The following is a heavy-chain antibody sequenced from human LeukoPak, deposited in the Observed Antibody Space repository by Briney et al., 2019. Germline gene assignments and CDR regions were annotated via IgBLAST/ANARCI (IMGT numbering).Heavy chain of an antibody. V-gene: IGHV1-24*01. Sequence: ASVKVSCKVSGYTLTELSMHWVRQAPGNGLEWMGGFDPEDGETIYAQKFQGRVTMTEDTSTDTAYMELSSLRSEDTAVYYCATHSLGFHYYYGMDVWGQGTTVTVSS. CDR1: GYTLTELS. CDR3: ATHSLGFHYYYGMDV. CDR2: FDPEDGET. J-gene: IGHJ6*02. D-gene: IGHD2-15*01.